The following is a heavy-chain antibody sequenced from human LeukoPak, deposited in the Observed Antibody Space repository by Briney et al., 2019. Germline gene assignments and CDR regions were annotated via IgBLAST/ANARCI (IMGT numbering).Heavy chain of an antibody. CDR3: AKDPWGSRSF. V-gene: IGHV3-21*06. Sequence: GGSLRLSCGACGFTFSDYSMNWVRQDPGKGLEWVSSISGSGNHIYYADSLKGRFTISRDNAKNSVSLQMNNLRADDTAVYYCAKDPWGSRSFWGQGTLVIVSS. CDR1: GFTFSDYS. CDR2: ISGSGNHI. D-gene: IGHD6-6*01. J-gene: IGHJ4*02.